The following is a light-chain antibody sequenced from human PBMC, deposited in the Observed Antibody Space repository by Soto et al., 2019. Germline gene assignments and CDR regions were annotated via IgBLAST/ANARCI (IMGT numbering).Light chain of an antibody. V-gene: IGKV1-5*03. Sequence: DIQMTQSPSTLSASVGDRVTITCRASQSISSWLAWYQRKPGKAPKLLIYKASNLESGVPSRFSGGGSGTEFALTISSLQADDFATYYCQQFNSYSWTFGQGTKVEIK. CDR2: KAS. CDR3: QQFNSYSWT. J-gene: IGKJ1*01. CDR1: QSISSW.